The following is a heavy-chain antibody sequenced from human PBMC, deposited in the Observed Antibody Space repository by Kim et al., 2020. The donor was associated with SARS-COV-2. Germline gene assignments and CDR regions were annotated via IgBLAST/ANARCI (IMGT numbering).Heavy chain of an antibody. Sequence: SETLSLTCTVSGGSISSASYYWGWIRQPPGKGLEWIGSLYSSGSTYYNPSLKSRVTISVDTSKNQFSLKLSSVTAADTAVYYCVLGLLAYYYGYWGQGTL. D-gene: IGHD3-22*01. CDR2: LYSSGST. CDR1: GGSISSASYY. J-gene: IGHJ4*02. V-gene: IGHV4-39*01. CDR3: VLGLLAYYYGY.